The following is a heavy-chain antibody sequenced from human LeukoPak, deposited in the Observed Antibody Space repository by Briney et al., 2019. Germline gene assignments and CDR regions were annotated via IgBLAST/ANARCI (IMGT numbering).Heavy chain of an antibody. Sequence: GGSLRLSCAASGFTFSSSEIYWVRQAPGKGLEWVAVISYDGSKKFYADSVKGRFTISRDNSKNTLFLQMNSLRPEDTAVYYCAKDEGSGGLFTLDYWGQGTLVTVSS. D-gene: IGHD3-10*01. CDR1: GFTFSSSE. CDR3: AKDEGSGGLFTLDY. J-gene: IGHJ4*02. CDR2: ISYDGSKK. V-gene: IGHV3-30-3*02.